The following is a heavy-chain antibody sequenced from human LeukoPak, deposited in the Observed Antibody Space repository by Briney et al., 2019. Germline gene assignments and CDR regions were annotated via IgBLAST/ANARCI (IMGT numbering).Heavy chain of an antibody. CDR3: ARAVGYCSSTSCYVRKSAYYFDY. CDR2: IYYSGST. D-gene: IGHD2-2*03. Sequence: SQTLSLTCTVSGGSISSGDYYWSWLRHPPGKGLEWFGYIYYSGSTYYNPSLKSRVTISVDTSKNQFSLKLSSVTAADTAVYYCARAVGYCSSTSCYVRKSAYYFDYWGQGTLVTVSS. J-gene: IGHJ4*02. V-gene: IGHV4-30-4*08. CDR1: GGSISSGDYY.